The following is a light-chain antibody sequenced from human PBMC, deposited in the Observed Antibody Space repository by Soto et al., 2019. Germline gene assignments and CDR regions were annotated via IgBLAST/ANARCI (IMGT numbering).Light chain of an antibody. J-gene: IGKJ1*01. CDR3: QQYNNWPRT. CDR1: QSVSSN. V-gene: IGKV3-15*01. Sequence: EIVMTQSPVTLSVSPGERATLSCRASQSVSSNLAWYQQKPGQAPRLLIYDTSTRATGIPARSSGSGSGTEFTLTISSLQSEDFAVYSCQQYNNWPRTFGQGTKV. CDR2: DTS.